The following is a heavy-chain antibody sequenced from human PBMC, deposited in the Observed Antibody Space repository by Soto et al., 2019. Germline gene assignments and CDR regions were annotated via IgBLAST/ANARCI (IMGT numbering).Heavy chain of an antibody. J-gene: IGHJ4*02. CDR1: GYTFTRSG. CDR2: IIPIFGTA. Sequence: GASVKVSCKASGYTFTRSGISWVRQAPGQGLEWMGGIIPIFGTANYAQKFQGRVTITADESTSTAYMELSSLRSEDTAVYYCARDSGTSPYYFDYWGQGTLVTVSS. V-gene: IGHV1-69*13. CDR3: ARDSGTSPYYFDY.